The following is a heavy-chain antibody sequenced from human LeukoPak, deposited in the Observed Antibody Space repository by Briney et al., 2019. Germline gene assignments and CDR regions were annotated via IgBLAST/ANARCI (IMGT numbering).Heavy chain of an antibody. CDR1: GFTFNTYG. J-gene: IGHJ6*03. V-gene: IGHV3-30*02. CDR2: IRYDGSNK. Sequence: GGSLRLSCAASGFTFNTYGMHWVRQAPGKGLEWVAFIRYDGSNKYYADSVKGRFTISRDNSKNTLYLQMNSLRAEDTAVYYCAKDSVAVAAYYYMDVWGKGTTVTISS. D-gene: IGHD6-19*01. CDR3: AKDSVAVAAYYYMDV.